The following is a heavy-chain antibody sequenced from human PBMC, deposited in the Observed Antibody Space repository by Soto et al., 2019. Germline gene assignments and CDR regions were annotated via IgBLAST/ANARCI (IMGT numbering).Heavy chain of an antibody. CDR3: AKGLLAIVGTTLPRDAFNI. J-gene: IGHJ3*02. D-gene: IGHD1-26*01. CDR1: GFSFTTYV. Sequence: PEGSLRLSCAASGFSFTTYVMHWVRQAPGKGLEWVAVISHDGSYKYYGDAVKGRFTISRDTSKNAVYLEMNSLRPEDTAVYYCAKGLLAIVGTTLPRDAFNIWGQGTMVTVSS. CDR2: ISHDGSYK. V-gene: IGHV3-30*18.